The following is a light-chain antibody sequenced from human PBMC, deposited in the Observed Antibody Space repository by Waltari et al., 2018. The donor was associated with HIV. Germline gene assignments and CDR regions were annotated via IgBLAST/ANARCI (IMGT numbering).Light chain of an antibody. V-gene: IGLV1-44*01. J-gene: IGLJ2*01. CDR2: SDH. Sequence: QSVLTQPPSASGSPGQRVTISCSGSSSTIGNNPTNWYQQLPGTAPKLLVYSDHQRPAGVPDRFSGSKSGTSASLAISGLQSEDEGDYYCASWDNNVAGRVFGGRTRLTVL. CDR1: SSTIGNNP. CDR3: ASWDNNVAGRV.